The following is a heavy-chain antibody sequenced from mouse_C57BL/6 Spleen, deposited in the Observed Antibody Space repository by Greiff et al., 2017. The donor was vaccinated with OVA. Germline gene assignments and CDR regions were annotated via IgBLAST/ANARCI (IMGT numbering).Heavy chain of an antibody. CDR2: INPSNGGT. CDR1: GYTFTSYW. V-gene: IGHV1-53*01. D-gene: IGHD1-1*01. CDR3: ARDGSFFYYFDY. Sequence: VQLQQPGTELVKPGASVKLYCKASGYTFTSYWMHWVKQRPGQGLEWIGNINPSNGGTNYNEKFKSKATLTVDKSSSTAYMQLSSLTSEDSAVYYCARDGSFFYYFDYWGQGTTLTVSS. J-gene: IGHJ2*01.